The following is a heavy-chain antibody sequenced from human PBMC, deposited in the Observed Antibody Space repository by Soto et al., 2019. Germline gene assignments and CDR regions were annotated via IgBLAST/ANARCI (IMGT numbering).Heavy chain of an antibody. J-gene: IGHJ6*02. Sequence: QVQLVQSGAEVKKPGSSVKVSCKASGGTFSTYTVSWVRQAPGQGLEWMGGIIPIFRTANYAQKFQGRVTVTGDESTRTAYMELSSLRSEDTAVYYCARRYCISTSCHYYGMDVWGQGTTVTVSS. V-gene: IGHV1-69*12. CDR2: IIPIFRTA. CDR1: GGTFSTYT. CDR3: ARRYCISTSCHYYGMDV. D-gene: IGHD2-2*01.